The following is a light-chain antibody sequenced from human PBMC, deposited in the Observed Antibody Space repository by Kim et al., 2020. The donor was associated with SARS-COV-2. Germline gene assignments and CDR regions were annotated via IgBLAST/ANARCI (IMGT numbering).Light chain of an antibody. CDR1: QSVLYSSNNKIF. Sequence: DIVMTQSPDSLAVSLGERATINCKSSQSVLYSSNNKIFLAWYQQKPGQPPNLLIYWASTRESGVPDRFSGSGSGTDFTLTISSLQAEDVAVYYCQQYYSLPWTFGQGTKVDIK. J-gene: IGKJ1*01. CDR2: WAS. CDR3: QQYYSLPWT. V-gene: IGKV4-1*01.